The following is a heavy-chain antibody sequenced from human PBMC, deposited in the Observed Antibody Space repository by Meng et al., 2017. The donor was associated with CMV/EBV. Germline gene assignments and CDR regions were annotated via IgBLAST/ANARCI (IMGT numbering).Heavy chain of an antibody. J-gene: IGHJ4*02. D-gene: IGHD3-3*01. V-gene: IGHV3-30*04. Sequence: GGSLRLSCAASGFTFSSFALHWVRQAPGKGLEWVAVVSYDRTVSSDGNETYYADSVKGRFTISRDNSKNTLYLQMNSLRAEDTAVYYCARDRNDFWSGYMDYWGQGTLVTVSS. CDR3: ARDRNDFWSGYMDY. CDR2: VSYDRTVSSDGNET. CDR1: GFTFSSFA.